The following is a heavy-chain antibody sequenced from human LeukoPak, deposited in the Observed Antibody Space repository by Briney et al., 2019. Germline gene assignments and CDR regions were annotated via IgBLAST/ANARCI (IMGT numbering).Heavy chain of an antibody. Sequence: GGSLRLSCAASGFTVTSNYMSWVRQAPGKGLEWVSLIYNDGSRTYYADSVRGRFTISRDNSENTLYLQMKSLRAEDTAVYYCARGDGYNFFDYWGQGTLVTVSS. J-gene: IGHJ4*02. V-gene: IGHV3-53*01. CDR3: ARGDGYNFFDY. D-gene: IGHD5-24*01. CDR1: GFTVTSNY. CDR2: IYNDGSRT.